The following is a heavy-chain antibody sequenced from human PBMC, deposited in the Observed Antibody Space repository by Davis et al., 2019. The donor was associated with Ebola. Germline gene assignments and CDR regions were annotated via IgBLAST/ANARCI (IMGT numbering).Heavy chain of an antibody. CDR1: GGSVSSGGYY. CDR2: IYWDDDK. D-gene: IGHD3-10*01. V-gene: IGHV2-5*08. J-gene: IGHJ4*02. Sequence: LRLSCTVSGGSVSSGGYYWNWIRQPPGKALEWLALIYWDDDKGYSPSLKSRVTITKDTSKNQVVLTMTNMDPVDTATYYCAHSYYYGSGSNPMDYWGQGTLVTVSS. CDR3: AHSYYYGSGSNPMDY.